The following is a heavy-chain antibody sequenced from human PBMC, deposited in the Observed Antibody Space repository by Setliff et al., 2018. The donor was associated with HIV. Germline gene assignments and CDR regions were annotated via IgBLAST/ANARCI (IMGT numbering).Heavy chain of an antibody. CDR1: GGSINRGNYY. D-gene: IGHD3-10*01. J-gene: IGHJ4*02. CDR2: IHTSGST. V-gene: IGHV4-61*09. Sequence: SETLSLTCSVSGGSINRGNYYWNWIRQPAGKGLEWIGHIHTSGSTKYNPSLKSRVTISADTSKNQFSLNLSSVTAAETAVYYCARVGYHGSGRYSFDYWGQGTLVTVSS. CDR3: ARVGYHGSGRYSFDY.